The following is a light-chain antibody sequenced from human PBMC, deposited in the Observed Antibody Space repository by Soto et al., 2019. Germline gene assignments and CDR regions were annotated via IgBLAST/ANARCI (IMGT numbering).Light chain of an antibody. Sequence: EFVLTQSPGTLSLSPGERATLSCRASQSVSSSYLAWYQQKPGQAPRLLIYVASSRATGIPDRFSGSGSGTDFTLTISRLEPEDFAVYYCQQYGSLPKTFGQGTKVDI. J-gene: IGKJ1*01. CDR2: VAS. CDR1: QSVSSSY. CDR3: QQYGSLPKT. V-gene: IGKV3-20*01.